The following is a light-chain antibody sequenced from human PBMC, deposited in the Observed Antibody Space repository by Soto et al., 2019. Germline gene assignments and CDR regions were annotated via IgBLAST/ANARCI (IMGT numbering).Light chain of an antibody. Sequence: QSALTQPASVSGSPGQSITISCTGTSRDVGGYSYVSWYPLHPGKVPKLMIYDVSNRPSGVSNRFSGSKSGNTASLTISGLQAEDEADYYCSSYTSTTTLVFGGGTKVTVL. CDR3: SSYTSTTTLV. CDR2: DVS. V-gene: IGLV2-14*03. J-gene: IGLJ3*02. CDR1: SRDVGGYSY.